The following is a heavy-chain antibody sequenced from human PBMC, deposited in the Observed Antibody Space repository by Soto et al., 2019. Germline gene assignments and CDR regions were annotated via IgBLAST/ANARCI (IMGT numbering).Heavy chain of an antibody. V-gene: IGHV3-23*01. D-gene: IGHD3-22*01. CDR1: GFTFSSYA. CDR2: ISGSGGST. CDR3: AKASRITMIVVVMVDAFDI. J-gene: IGHJ3*02. Sequence: GSLRLSCAASGFTFSSYAMSWVRQAPGKGLEWVSAISGSGGSTYYADSVKGRFTISRDNSKNTLYLQMNSLRAEDTAVYYCAKASRITMIVVVMVDAFDIWGQGTMVTVSS.